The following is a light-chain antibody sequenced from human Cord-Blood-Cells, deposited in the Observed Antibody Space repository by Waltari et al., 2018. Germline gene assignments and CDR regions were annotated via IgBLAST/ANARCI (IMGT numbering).Light chain of an antibody. CDR3: QQYNSYWT. J-gene: IGKJ1*01. CDR1: QHISNW. CDR2: DAS. V-gene: IGKV1-5*01. Sequence: DIQMTQSPSTLSASVGARSTITCRPSQHISNWLACYQQKPAKAPKLLVYDASSLESGVPFRFSGNGSGTEFTLTISSLQPDEFATYYCQQYNSYWTFGQGTKVEIK.